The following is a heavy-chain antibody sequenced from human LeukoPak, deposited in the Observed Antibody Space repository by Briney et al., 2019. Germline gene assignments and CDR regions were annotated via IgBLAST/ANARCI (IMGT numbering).Heavy chain of an antibody. CDR1: GFTFGDYA. J-gene: IGHJ4*02. CDR2: IRSKTYGGTT. D-gene: IGHD4-17*01. V-gene: IGHV3-49*04. CDR3: TSHTVTKGTFFDY. Sequence: GQSLRLSCTASGFTFGDYAMSWVRQAPGKGLEWVVFIRSKTYGGTTEYAASVKGRFSISRDDSKSIAYLQMNSLKTEDTAVNYCTSHTVTKGTFFDYWGQGTLVTVSS.